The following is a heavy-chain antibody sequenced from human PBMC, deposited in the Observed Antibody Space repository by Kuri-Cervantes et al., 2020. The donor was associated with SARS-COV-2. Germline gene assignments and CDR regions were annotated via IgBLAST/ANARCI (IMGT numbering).Heavy chain of an antibody. CDR3: ARESPKGDFDY. Sequence: SCTVSGGSISSGSYYWSWIRQPAGKGLEWIGYIYTSGSTNYNPSLKGRVTISVDTSKNQFSLKLSSVTAADTAVYYCARESPKGDFDYWGQGTLVTVSS. CDR1: GGSISSGSYY. V-gene: IGHV4-61*09. D-gene: IGHD3-16*01. J-gene: IGHJ4*02. CDR2: IYTSGST.